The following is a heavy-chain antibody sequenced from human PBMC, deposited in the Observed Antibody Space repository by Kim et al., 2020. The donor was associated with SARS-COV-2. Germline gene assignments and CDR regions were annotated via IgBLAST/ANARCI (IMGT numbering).Heavy chain of an antibody. J-gene: IGHJ4*02. CDR3: ARDGGELSSVSFDY. V-gene: IGHV3-74*01. Sequence: AESVKGRFTISRDNAKNTLYLQMNSLRAEDTAVYYCARDGGELSSVSFDYWGQGTLVTVSS. D-gene: IGHD3-16*02.